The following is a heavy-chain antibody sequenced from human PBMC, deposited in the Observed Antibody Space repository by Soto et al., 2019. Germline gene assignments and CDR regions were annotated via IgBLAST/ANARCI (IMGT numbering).Heavy chain of an antibody. J-gene: IGHJ6*02. Sequence: SENLSLTCAVSGGSISSSNWWSWVRQPPGKGLEWIGEIYHSGSTNYNPSLKSRVTISVDTSKNQFSLKLSSVTAADTAVYYCARRCLRACTSCYYSYYYGMDVWGQGSTVTVSS. CDR3: ARRCLRACTSCYYSYYYGMDV. CDR1: GGSISSSNW. CDR2: IYHSGST. V-gene: IGHV4-4*02. D-gene: IGHD2-2*01.